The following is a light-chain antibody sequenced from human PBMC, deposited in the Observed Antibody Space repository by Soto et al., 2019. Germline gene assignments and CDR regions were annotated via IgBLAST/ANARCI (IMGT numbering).Light chain of an antibody. Sequence: QSAPTQPAPVSGSPGPPITNSCTGTSSDVGGYNYVSWYQQHPGKAPKLMIYDVSNRPSGVSNRFSGSKSGNTASLTISGLQAEDEADYYCSSYTSSSTLVFGGGTKVTVL. CDR2: DVS. CDR1: SSDVGGYNY. CDR3: SSYTSSSTLV. J-gene: IGLJ2*01. V-gene: IGLV2-14*01.